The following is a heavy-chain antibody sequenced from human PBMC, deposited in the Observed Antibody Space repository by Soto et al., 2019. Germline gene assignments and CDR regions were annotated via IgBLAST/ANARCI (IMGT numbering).Heavy chain of an antibody. CDR2: INPISGGT. CDR1: GYTFTGYY. V-gene: IGHV1-2*04. J-gene: IGHJ3*02. CDR3: ARGDSAFDI. D-gene: IGHD3-22*01. Sequence: ASVNVSCKASGYTFTGYYIHWVRQAPGQGLEWMGWINPISGGTNYAQKFQGWVTMTRDTSISTAYMELSRLKSDDTAVYYCARGDSAFDIWGQGTMVTVSS.